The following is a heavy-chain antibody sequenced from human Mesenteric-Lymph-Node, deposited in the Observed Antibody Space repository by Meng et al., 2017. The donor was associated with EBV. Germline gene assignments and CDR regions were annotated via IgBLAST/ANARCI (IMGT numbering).Heavy chain of an antibody. CDR2: IYYSGTT. Sequence: QVQRQESGPGLVKPSAPLSLTCAVSGSAISRSNWWGWIRQPPGKGLEWLGYIYYSGTTYYSPSLKSRVTMSVDTSNNQFSLKLTSVTAVDTAVYYCARTPYDYVWGMSEFDSWGQGTLVTVSS. D-gene: IGHD3-16*01. CDR3: ARTPYDYVWGMSEFDS. J-gene: IGHJ4*02. V-gene: IGHV4-28*01. CDR1: GSAISRSNW.